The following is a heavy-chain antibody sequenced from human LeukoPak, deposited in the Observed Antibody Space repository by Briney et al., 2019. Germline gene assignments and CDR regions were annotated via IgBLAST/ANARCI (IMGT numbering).Heavy chain of an antibody. J-gene: IGHJ4*02. D-gene: IGHD4-17*01. V-gene: IGHV1-2*02. CDR3: ARDRKGAYGDYATSY. CDR1: GYTFTGYY. CDR2: MNPNSGNT. Sequence: GASVKVSCKASGYTFTGYYMHWVRQAPGQGLEWMGWMNPNSGNTGYAQKFQGRVTMTRDTSISTAYMELSRLTSDDTAVYYCARDRKGAYGDYATSYWGQGTLVTVSS.